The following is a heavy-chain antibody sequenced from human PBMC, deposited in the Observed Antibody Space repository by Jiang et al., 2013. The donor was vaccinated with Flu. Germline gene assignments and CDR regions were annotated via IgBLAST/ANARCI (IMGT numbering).Heavy chain of an antibody. CDR3: ARSARMDV. Sequence: CTVSGGSISSHYWSWIRQPPGKGLEWIGYIYTSGSTNYNPSLKSRVTISVDTSKNQFSLKLSSVTAADTAVYYCARSARMDVWGKGTTVTVSS. J-gene: IGHJ6*04. CDR2: IYTSGST. V-gene: IGHV4-4*09. CDR1: GGSISSHY.